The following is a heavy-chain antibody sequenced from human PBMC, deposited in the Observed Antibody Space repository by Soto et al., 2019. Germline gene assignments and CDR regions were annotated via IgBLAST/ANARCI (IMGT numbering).Heavy chain of an antibody. Sequence: ASVKVSCKASHYIFTSYGLTWVRRAPGQGLEWMGWINAYNGNTNYAQNFQGRLTMTTETSTSTAYLEVRSLTSDDTAVYYCARSSSPAGTFDIWGHGTMVTVSS. V-gene: IGHV1-18*04. CDR1: HYIFTSYG. CDR3: ARSSSPAGTFDI. D-gene: IGHD2-2*01. CDR2: INAYNGNT. J-gene: IGHJ3*02.